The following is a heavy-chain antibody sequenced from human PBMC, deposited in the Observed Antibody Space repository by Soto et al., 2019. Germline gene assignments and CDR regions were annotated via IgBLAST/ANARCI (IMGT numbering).Heavy chain of an antibody. D-gene: IGHD6-19*01. Sequence: ASVKVSCKASGYTFTSYYMHWVRQAPGQGLEWMGIINPSGGSTSYAQKFQGRVTMTRDTSTSTVYMELSSLRSEDTAVYYCARDSPTRKTPPYSSGFYGLAPLDYWGQGTLVTVSS. CDR1: GYTFTSYY. CDR2: INPSGGST. J-gene: IGHJ4*02. V-gene: IGHV1-46*01. CDR3: ARDSPTRKTPPYSSGFYGLAPLDY.